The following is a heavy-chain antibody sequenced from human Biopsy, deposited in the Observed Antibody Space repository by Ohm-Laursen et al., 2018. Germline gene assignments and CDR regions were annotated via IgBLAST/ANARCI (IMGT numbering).Heavy chain of an antibody. Sequence: SETLSLTCAVSGGSLTGHYWTWIRQPPGKGLEWIGHISHTGYTSYKSSLKSRVTISLDTSRKHLSLRLTSLAAADTAVYYCARGSNEYGGLYFPHWGQGTLVTVSP. D-gene: IGHD4-23*01. CDR3: ARGSNEYGGLYFPH. CDR1: GGSLTGHY. V-gene: IGHV4-59*11. J-gene: IGHJ1*01. CDR2: ISHTGYT.